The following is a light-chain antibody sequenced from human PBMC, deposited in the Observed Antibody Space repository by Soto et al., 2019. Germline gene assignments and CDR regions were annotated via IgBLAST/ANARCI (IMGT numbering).Light chain of an antibody. CDR2: KAS. CDR1: QTISSW. J-gene: IGKJ1*01. V-gene: IGKV1-5*03. Sequence: DLQLAQSPSTLSGSVGVRVDILCRASQTISSWLAWYQQKPGKAPKLLIYKASTLKRGVPSGFSGSGSGTEFTLTISSLRPDDFATYSCQRYNSYSEGFGQGTRVVI. CDR3: QRYNSYSEG.